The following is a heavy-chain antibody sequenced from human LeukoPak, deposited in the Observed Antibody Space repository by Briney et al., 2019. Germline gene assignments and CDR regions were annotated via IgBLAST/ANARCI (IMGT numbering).Heavy chain of an antibody. V-gene: IGHV3-23*01. Sequence: GGSLRLSCEASGFSFSRNAMDWVRQAPGKGLEWVSAISGSGGSTYYADSVKGRFTISRDNSKNTLYLQMNSLRAEDTAVYYCARPRSVVPAAIHYFDYWGQGTLVTVSS. D-gene: IGHD2-2*02. J-gene: IGHJ4*02. CDR1: GFSFSRNA. CDR3: ARPRSVVPAAIHYFDY. CDR2: ISGSGGST.